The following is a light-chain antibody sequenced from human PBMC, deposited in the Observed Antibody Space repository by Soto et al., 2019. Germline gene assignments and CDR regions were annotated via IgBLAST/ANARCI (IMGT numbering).Light chain of an antibody. CDR2: EVS. J-gene: IGLJ2*01. V-gene: IGLV2-14*01. Sequence: QSVLTQPASVSGSPGQSITISCTGTSSDVGGYNYVSWYLQHPGKAPKLMIYEVSNRPSGVSNRFSGSKSGNTASLTISGLQAEDEADYYCSSYTSSREVFGGGTKLTVL. CDR3: SSYTSSREV. CDR1: SSDVGGYNY.